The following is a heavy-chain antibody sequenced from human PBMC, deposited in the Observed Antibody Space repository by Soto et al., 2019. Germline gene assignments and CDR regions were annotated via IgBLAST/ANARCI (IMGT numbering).Heavy chain of an antibody. Sequence: SWTRSLTGAVDGGAVLGCYWNWNRRPPGKGLEWIGEINHTGGTHYNPSLKSRVTMSVDTSKNQFSLRLSSVTAADTAIYYCATRITVFGLLIPPFDPWGQGTQVTVSS. CDR2: INHTGGT. D-gene: IGHD3-3*01. J-gene: IGHJ5*02. V-gene: IGHV4-34*01. CDR1: GGAVLGCY. CDR3: ATRITVFGLLIPPFDP.